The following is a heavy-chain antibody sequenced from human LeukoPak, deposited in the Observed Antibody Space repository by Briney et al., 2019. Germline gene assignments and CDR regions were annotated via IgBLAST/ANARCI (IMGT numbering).Heavy chain of an antibody. CDR2: INPSGGST. V-gene: IGHV1-46*01. CDR3: ARDSRWNDAVNLWLEGPDY. Sequence: GASVKVSCKASGYTFTSYYMHWVRQAPGQGLEWMGMINPSGGSTSYAQKFQGRVTMTRDMSTSTVYMKLSSLRSEDTAVYYCARDSRWNDAVNLWLEGPDYWGQGTLVTVSS. J-gene: IGHJ4*02. CDR1: GYTFTSYY. D-gene: IGHD1-1*01.